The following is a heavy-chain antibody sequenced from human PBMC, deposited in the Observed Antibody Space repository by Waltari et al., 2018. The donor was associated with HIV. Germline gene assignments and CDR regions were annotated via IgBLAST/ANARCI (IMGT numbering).Heavy chain of an antibody. CDR3: AREGMKYFDL. CDR2: IKTRSGGT. CDR1: GYIFTDNF. V-gene: IGHV1-2*04. J-gene: IGHJ2*01. Sequence: QVELVQPEAEVGKPGASVKVSCEAYGYIFTDNFIHWVRQAPGQGLEWMGWIKTRSGGTKVAQKFQGWVTMNKDMSTTTAYMELRRLTDDDTAIYYCAREGMKYFDLWGRGTLVTVSS. D-gene: IGHD3-10*01.